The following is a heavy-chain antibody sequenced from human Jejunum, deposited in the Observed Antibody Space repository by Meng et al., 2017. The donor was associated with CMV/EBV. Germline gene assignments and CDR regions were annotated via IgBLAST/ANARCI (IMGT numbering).Heavy chain of an antibody. Sequence: QVQLVESGXGVVQLGXSLRLSXAASGFTFSNYALHWVRQAPDKGLESVAVITYDGSSQYYADSVYGRFTISRDNSNNVMYLQMNSLSPEDTATYYCARGSLGVQLRAGFDHWGQGTMVTVSS. CDR1: GFTFSNYA. V-gene: IGHV3-30-3*01. CDR2: ITYDGSSQ. D-gene: IGHD1-26*01. CDR3: ARGSLGVQLRAGFDH. J-gene: IGHJ4*02.